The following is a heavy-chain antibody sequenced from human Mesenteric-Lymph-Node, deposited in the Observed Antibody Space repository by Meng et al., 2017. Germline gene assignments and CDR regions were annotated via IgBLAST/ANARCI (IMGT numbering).Heavy chain of an antibody. V-gene: IGHV1-69*05. Sequence: SVKVSCKASGGTFSSYAISWVRQAPGQGLEWMGGIIPIFGTANYAQKFQGRVTITTDKSTSTAYMELSSLRSEDTAVYYRASITMVRGVIRDYWGQGTLVTVSS. CDR3: ASITMVRGVIRDY. CDR1: GGTFSSYA. D-gene: IGHD3-10*01. CDR2: IIPIFGTA. J-gene: IGHJ4*02.